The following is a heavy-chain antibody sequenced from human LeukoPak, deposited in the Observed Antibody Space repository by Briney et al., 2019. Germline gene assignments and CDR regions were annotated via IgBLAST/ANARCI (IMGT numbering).Heavy chain of an antibody. CDR1: GYTFTSYG. CDR2: ISAYTGNT. V-gene: IGHV1-18*01. D-gene: IGHD3-3*01. J-gene: IGHJ5*02. Sequence: ASVKVSCKASGYTFTSYGISWVRQAPGQGPEWMGWISAYTGNTNYAQKLQGRVTMTTDTSTSTAYMELSRLRSDDTAVYYCARDMEPPSGLRGHGDPWGQGTLVTVSS. CDR3: ARDMEPPSGLRGHGDP.